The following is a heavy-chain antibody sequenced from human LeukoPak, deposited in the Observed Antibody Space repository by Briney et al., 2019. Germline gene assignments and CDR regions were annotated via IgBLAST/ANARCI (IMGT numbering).Heavy chain of an antibody. D-gene: IGHD5-24*01. Sequence: ASVKVSCKTSGYIFTPHHIHWMRQAPGQGLELLGWVSAANNPEYSQKFQGRVVITRGASATTSYLELNSLRSGDTAVYYCAMSVEMPPIPSFDYWGQGTLVTVSS. CDR2: VSAANNP. CDR1: GYIFTPHH. V-gene: IGHV1-3*01. CDR3: AMSVEMPPIPSFDY. J-gene: IGHJ4*02.